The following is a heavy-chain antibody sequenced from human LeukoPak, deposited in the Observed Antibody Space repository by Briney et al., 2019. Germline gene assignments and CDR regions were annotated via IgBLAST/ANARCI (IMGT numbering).Heavy chain of an antibody. J-gene: IGHJ4*02. CDR3: ARGPPYDYVWGSYRSERRSFDY. CDR1: GGSFSGYY. CDR2: INHSGST. D-gene: IGHD3-16*02. Sequence: PSETLSLTCAVYGGSFSGYYWSWIRQPPGKGLEWIGEINHSGSTNYNPSLKSRVTISVDTSKNQFSLELSSVTAADTAVYYCARGPPYDYVWGSYRSERRSFDYWGQGTLVTVSS. V-gene: IGHV4-34*01.